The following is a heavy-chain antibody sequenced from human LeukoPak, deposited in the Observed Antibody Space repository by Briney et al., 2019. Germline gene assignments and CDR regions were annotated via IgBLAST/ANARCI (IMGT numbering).Heavy chain of an antibody. V-gene: IGHV5-51*01. D-gene: IGHD3-16*01. CDR2: IYPRDSDT. J-gene: IGHJ3*02. CDR3: ARRHLSARAFDI. CDR1: GYSFTTYW. Sequence: GESLKISCKGSGYSFTTYWIGWVRQMPGKGLEWMGIIYPRDSDTRYSPSFQGQVTISPDKSITTAYLQWCSLKASDTAMYYCARRHLSARAFDIWGQGTMVTVSS.